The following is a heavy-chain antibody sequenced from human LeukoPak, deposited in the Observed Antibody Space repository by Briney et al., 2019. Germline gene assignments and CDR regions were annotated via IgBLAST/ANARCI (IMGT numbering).Heavy chain of an antibody. CDR1: GGTFSSYA. V-gene: IGHV1-69*05. CDR2: IIPIFGTA. D-gene: IGHD2-15*01. Sequence: SVKVSCKASGGTFSSYAISWVRQAPGQGLEWMGRIIPIFGTANYAQKFQGRVTITTDESTSTAYMELSSLRSEDTAVYYCARAYCSGGSCYSAMDYWGQGTLVTVSS. CDR3: ARAYCSGGSCYSAMDY. J-gene: IGHJ4*02.